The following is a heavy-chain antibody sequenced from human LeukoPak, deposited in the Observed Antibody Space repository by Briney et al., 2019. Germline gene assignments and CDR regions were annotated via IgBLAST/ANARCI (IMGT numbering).Heavy chain of an antibody. CDR3: AREGGYYDSSGYSYFDY. V-gene: IGHV4-30-2*01. J-gene: IGHJ4*02. D-gene: IGHD3-22*01. Sequence: SQTLSLTCAVSGGSISSGGYSWSWIRQPPGEGLEWIGYIYHSGSTYYSPSLRSRVTISVDRSKNQFSLTLSSVTAADTAVYYCAREGGYYDSSGYSYFDYWGQGTLVTVSS. CDR1: GGSISSGGYS. CDR2: IYHSGST.